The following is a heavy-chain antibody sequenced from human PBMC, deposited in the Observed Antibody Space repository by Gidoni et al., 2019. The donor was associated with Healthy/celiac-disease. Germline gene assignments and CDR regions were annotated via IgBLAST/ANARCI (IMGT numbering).Heavy chain of an antibody. Sequence: QVTLKESGPVLLTPTETLTLTCTVSGFSLSNAIMGVSWIRQPPGKALEWLAHIFSNDEKSYSTSLKSRLTISKDTSKSQVVLTMTNMDPVDTATYYCARSHNRQWLDQRNLDYWGQGTLVTVSS. CDR2: IFSNDEK. CDR3: ARSHNRQWLDQRNLDY. J-gene: IGHJ4*02. V-gene: IGHV2-26*01. D-gene: IGHD6-19*01. CDR1: GFSLSNAIMG.